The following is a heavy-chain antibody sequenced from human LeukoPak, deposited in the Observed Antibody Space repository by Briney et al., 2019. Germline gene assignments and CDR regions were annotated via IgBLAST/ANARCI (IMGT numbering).Heavy chain of an antibody. CDR3: AKGASVVVRIYFDY. D-gene: IGHD2-15*01. CDR1: GLTFSSYG. J-gene: IGHJ4*02. CDR2: ISGSGGST. V-gene: IGHV3-23*01. Sequence: GGSLRLSCAASGLTFSSYGMSWVRQAPGKGLEWVSAISGSGGSTYYTDSVKGRFTISRDNSKTTLYLQMNSLRAEDTAVYYCAKGASVVVRIYFDYWGQGTLVTVSS.